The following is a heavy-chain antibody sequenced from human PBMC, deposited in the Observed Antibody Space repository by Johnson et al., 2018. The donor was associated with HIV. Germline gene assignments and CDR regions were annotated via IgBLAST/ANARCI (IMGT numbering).Heavy chain of an antibody. CDR3: ARDRGLWERNGAGAFDI. CDR1: GFTLSKYA. V-gene: IGHV3-30*04. CDR2: ISFDGSNK. Sequence: QVQLVESGGGVVQPGRSLRLSCAASGFTLSKYAMHWVRQAPGKGLEWVAVISFDGSNKYNADSVKGRFIISRDNSQNTLSLQMHSLRAEDTAVYYCARDRGLWERNGAGAFDIWGQGTMVTVSS. J-gene: IGHJ3*02. D-gene: IGHD1-26*01.